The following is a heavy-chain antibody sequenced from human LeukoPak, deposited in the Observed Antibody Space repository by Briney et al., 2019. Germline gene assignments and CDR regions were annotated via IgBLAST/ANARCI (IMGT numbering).Heavy chain of an antibody. J-gene: IGHJ4*02. Sequence: GGSLRLSCAASGFIFSNSAMHWVRQAPGKGLEWVGRIKSKTDGETTDYAAPVKGRFTISRDDSKNTLYLQMNSLKSEDTAVYYCTTVYSDSGGFYFNYCDYWGQGTLVTVST. CDR2: IKSKTDGETT. CDR1: GFIFSNSA. D-gene: IGHD3-22*01. CDR3: TTVYSDSGGFYFNYCDY. V-gene: IGHV3-15*01.